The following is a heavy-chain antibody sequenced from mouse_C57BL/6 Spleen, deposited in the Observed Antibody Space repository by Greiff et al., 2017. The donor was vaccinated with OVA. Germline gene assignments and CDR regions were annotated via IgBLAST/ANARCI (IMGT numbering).Heavy chain of an antibody. CDR1: GFTFSDYG. D-gene: IGHD2-3*01. CDR3: ARGRLLYFDY. CDR2: ISSGSSTI. V-gene: IGHV5-17*01. J-gene: IGHJ2*01. Sequence: DVMLVESGGGLVKPGGSLKLSCAASGFTFSDYGMHWVRQAPEKGLEWVAYISSGSSTIYYADTVKGRFTISRDNAKNTLFLQMTSLRSEDTAMYYCARGRLLYFDYWGQGTTLTVSS.